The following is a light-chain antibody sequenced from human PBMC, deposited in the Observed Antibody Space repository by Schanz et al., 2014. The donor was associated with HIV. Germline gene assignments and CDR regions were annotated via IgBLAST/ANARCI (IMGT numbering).Light chain of an antibody. V-gene: IGKV2-28*01. CDR2: LGS. Sequence: VMTQSPLSLSVSPGEPASFSCRSSQSLLHGDGHNYLDWYVQKPGKSPQLLIFLGSHRASGVPDRFSGSGSGTDFTLKINRVEAEDVGVYYCMLALKTPSGLTFGQGTQLDIK. J-gene: IGKJ5*01. CDR1: QSLLHGDGHNY. CDR3: MLALKTPSGLT.